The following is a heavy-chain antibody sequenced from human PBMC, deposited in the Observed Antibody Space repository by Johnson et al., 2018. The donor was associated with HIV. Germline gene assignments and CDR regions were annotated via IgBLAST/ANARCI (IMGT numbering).Heavy chain of an antibody. CDR1: GFTFNSYA. CDR2: ISFDGNNK. D-gene: IGHD1-26*01. J-gene: IGHJ3*02. Sequence: VQLVESGGGVVQPGRSLRLSCAASGFTFNSYAMHWVRQAPGKGLEWVAVISFDGNNKYYADSLKGRFTISRDNSKNTLYLQMNSLRAEDTAVYYCARDRELLRADDAFDIWGQGTMVTVSS. CDR3: ARDRELLRADDAFDI. V-gene: IGHV3-30*04.